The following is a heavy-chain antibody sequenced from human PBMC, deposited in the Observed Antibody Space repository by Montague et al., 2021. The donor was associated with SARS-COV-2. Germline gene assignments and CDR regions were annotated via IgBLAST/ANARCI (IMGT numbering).Heavy chain of an antibody. CDR2: IYYSGTT. J-gene: IGHJ5*02. CDR1: GGSMISYY. V-gene: IGHV4-59*01. Sequence: SETLSLTCSVSGGSMISYYWSWIRQPPGKGLEWIGNIYYSGTTNXXPSLKSRVTISIDTSKTQFSLKLSPVTAADSAVYYCARINGGTYRNWFDPWGQGTLVTVSS. CDR3: ARINGGTYRNWFDP. D-gene: IGHD1-26*01.